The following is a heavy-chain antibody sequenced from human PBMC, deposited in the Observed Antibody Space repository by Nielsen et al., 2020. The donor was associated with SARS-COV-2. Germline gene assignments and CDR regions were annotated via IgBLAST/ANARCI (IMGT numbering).Heavy chain of an antibody. CDR2: IKQDGSEK. CDR1: GFTFSSYW. CDR3: AREVYTSGWDHDAFDI. V-gene: IGHV3-7*01. Sequence: GESLKISCAAFGFTFSSYWMSWVRQAPGKGLEWVANIKQDGSEKYYVDSVKGRFTISRDNAKNSLYLQMNSLRAEDTAVYYCAREVYTSGWDHDAFDIWGQGTMVTVSS. D-gene: IGHD6-19*01. J-gene: IGHJ3*02.